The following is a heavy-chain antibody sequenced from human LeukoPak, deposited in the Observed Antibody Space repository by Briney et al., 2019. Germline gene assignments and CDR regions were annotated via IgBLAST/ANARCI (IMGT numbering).Heavy chain of an antibody. V-gene: IGHV4-59*01. CDR2: IYYSGST. CDR1: GGSISSYY. Sequence: SETLSLTCTVSGGSISSYYWSWIRQPAGKGLEWIGYIYYSGSTNYNPSLKSRVTISVDTSKNQFSLKLSSVTAADTAVYHCARDFDPWGPGTLVTVSS. CDR3: ARDFDP. J-gene: IGHJ5*02.